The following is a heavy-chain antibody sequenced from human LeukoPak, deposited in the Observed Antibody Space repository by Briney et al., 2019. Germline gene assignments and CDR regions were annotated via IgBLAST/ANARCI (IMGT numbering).Heavy chain of an antibody. Sequence: GGSLRLSCAASGFTVSSNYMSWVRQAPGKGLEWVSVIYSGGSTYYADSVKGRFTISRDNSKNTLYLQMNSLRAEDTAVYYYATPFMVRGAFDYWGQGTLVTVSS. J-gene: IGHJ4*02. CDR1: GFTVSSNY. D-gene: IGHD3-10*01. CDR2: IYSGGST. V-gene: IGHV3-53*01. CDR3: ATPFMVRGAFDY.